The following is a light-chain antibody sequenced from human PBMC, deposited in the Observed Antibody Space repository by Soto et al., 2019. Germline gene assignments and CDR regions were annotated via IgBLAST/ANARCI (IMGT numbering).Light chain of an antibody. Sequence: EIVLTQSPATLSSSPGERATLSCRASQSVSSSLAWYQQKPGQAPRLLIYGASNRAGGIPARFSGSGSGKDFALNISSLEPEDFAVYYCQQRSNWPVTFGQGTRLEIK. J-gene: IGKJ5*01. CDR2: GAS. CDR1: QSVSSS. CDR3: QQRSNWPVT. V-gene: IGKV3-11*01.